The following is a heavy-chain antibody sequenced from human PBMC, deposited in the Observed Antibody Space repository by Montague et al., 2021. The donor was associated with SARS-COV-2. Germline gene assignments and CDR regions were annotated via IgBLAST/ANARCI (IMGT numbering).Heavy chain of an antibody. J-gene: IGHJ5*02. CDR1: GGSVSDYY. D-gene: IGHD3-22*01. V-gene: IGHV4-34*01. CDR3: ARGPRITMIVVVITDIWFDP. Sequence: SETLSLTCAVYGGSVSDYYWSWIRQPPGKGLEWIGEINHSGSINYNPSLKSRVTTSVDTSKNQFSLKLTSVTAADTAVYYCARGPRITMIVVVITDIWFDPWGQGTLVTVSS. CDR2: INHSGSI.